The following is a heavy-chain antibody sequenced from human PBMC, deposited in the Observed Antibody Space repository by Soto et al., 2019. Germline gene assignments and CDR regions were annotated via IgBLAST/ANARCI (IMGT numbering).Heavy chain of an antibody. Sequence: ETLSLTCTVSGGSISSSSYYWGWIRQPPGKGLEWIGSIYYSGSTYYNPSLKSRVTISVDTSKNQFSLKLSSVTAADTAVYYCAGQPTAGSYYDLGSYYYYYAMDVWGQGTTVTVSS. CDR1: GGSISSSSYY. D-gene: IGHD3-10*01. V-gene: IGHV4-39*01. CDR2: IYYSGST. CDR3: AGQPTAGSYYDLGSYYYYYAMDV. J-gene: IGHJ6*02.